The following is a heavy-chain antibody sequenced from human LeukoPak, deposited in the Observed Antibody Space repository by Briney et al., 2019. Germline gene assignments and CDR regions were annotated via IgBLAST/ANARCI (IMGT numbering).Heavy chain of an antibody. J-gene: IGHJ4*02. CDR1: GFTFSSHW. CDR3: ATGRAAHLFDY. D-gene: IGHD6-6*01. CDR2: VKQDGSEK. V-gene: IGHV3-7*01. Sequence: GGSLRLSCAASGFTFSSHWVIWVRQAPGKGLEWVANVKQDGSEKYYVDSVKGRFTISRVNAKDSLYLQMNSLRVEDTAVYYCATGRAAHLFDYWGQGTLVTVSS.